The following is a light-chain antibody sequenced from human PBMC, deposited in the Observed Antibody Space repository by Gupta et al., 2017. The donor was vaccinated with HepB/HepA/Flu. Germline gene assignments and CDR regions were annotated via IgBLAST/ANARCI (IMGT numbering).Light chain of an antibody. Sequence: QSALTQPASVSGSPGPSLTISCTGTSSDVGSYNLVSWYQQHPGKAPKLMIYEVSKRPSGVSNRFSGSKSGNTASLTISGLQAEDEADYYCCSYAGSSTLYVFGTGTKVTVL. CDR1: SSDVGSYNL. J-gene: IGLJ1*01. CDR2: EVS. CDR3: CSYAGSSTLYV. V-gene: IGLV2-23*02.